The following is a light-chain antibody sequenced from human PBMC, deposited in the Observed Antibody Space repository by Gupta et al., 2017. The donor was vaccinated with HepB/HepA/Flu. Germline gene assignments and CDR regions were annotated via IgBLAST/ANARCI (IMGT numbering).Light chain of an antibody. J-gene: IGLJ2*01. CDR3: SSYAGSNNVV. CDR2: EVS. V-gene: IGLV2-8*01. Sequence: SALPQPPSASRSPGQSVTISCTGTSSDVVCSNYVSLYQQHPGKAPKLMIYEVSKRPSGVPDRFSGSKSGNTASLTVSGLQAEDEADYYCSSYAGSNNVVFGGGTKLTVL. CDR1: SSDVVCSNY.